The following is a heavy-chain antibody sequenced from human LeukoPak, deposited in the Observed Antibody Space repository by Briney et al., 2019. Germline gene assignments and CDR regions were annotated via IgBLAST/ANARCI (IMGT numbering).Heavy chain of an antibody. D-gene: IGHD3-22*01. J-gene: IGHJ5*02. CDR3: ARVGSRYYDSSGYYSNWFDP. CDR1: GGSISSYY. CDR2: IYYSGST. V-gene: IGHV4-59*01. Sequence: SETLSLTCTVSGGSISSYYWSWILQPPGKGLEWIGYIYYSGSTNYNPSLKSRVTISVDTSKNQFSLKLSSVTAADTAVYYCARVGSRYYDSSGYYSNWFDPWGQGTLVTVSS.